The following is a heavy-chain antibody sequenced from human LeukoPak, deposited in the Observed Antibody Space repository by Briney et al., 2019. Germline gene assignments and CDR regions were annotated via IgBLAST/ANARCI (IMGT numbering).Heavy chain of an antibody. CDR3: ARSIKRGLFDY. V-gene: IGHV4-59*01. CDR2: VYYNGSS. J-gene: IGHJ4*02. Sequence: SETLSLTCTVSGVSIGFYYWNWIRQPPGKGLEWIGCVYYNGSSNYNPSLKSRVTISVDTSKIQFSLKLSSVTAADTAVYYCARSIKRGLFDYWGQGSLVTVSS. D-gene: IGHD3-10*01. CDR1: GVSIGFYY.